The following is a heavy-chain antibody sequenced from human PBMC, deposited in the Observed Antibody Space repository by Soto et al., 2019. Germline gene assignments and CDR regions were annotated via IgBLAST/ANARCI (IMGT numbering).Heavy chain of an antibody. D-gene: IGHD3-22*01. CDR2: IYPGDSDT. V-gene: IGHV5-51*01. Sequence: PGESLKISCKGSGYSFTNYWIGWVRQMPGKGLEWMGIIYPGDSDTRYSPSFQGQVTISADKSISTAYLQWSSLKASDTAMYYCASHTIYYDSSGYEAFDIWGPGTMVTVS. J-gene: IGHJ3*02. CDR3: ASHTIYYDSSGYEAFDI. CDR1: GYSFTNYW.